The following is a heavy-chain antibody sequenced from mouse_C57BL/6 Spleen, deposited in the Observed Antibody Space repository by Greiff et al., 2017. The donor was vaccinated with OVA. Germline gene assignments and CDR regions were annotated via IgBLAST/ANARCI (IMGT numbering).Heavy chain of an antibody. J-gene: IGHJ2*01. D-gene: IGHD3-1*01. V-gene: IGHV5-12*01. CDR2: ISNGGGST. CDR1: GFTFSDYY. Sequence: GQGVESGGGLVQPGGSLKLSCAASGFTFSDYYMYWVRQTPEKRLEWVAYISNGGGSTYYPDTVKGRFTISRDNAKNTLYLQMSRLKSEDTAMYYCARSRGYFDYWGQGTTLTVSS. CDR3: ARSRGYFDY.